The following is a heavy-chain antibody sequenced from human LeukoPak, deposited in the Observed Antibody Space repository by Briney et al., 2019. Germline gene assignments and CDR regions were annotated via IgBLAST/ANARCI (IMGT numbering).Heavy chain of an antibody. J-gene: IGHJ4*02. Sequence: GGSLRLSCAASGFTVSTNYMSWVRQAPGKGLEWVSVIYSGGSTYYVDSVKGRFTISRDNSKNTLYLQMNGLKAEDTAVYYCVREGYSSGWFRNWGQGTLVSVSS. CDR2: IYSGGST. V-gene: IGHV3-53*01. CDR1: GFTVSTNY. D-gene: IGHD6-19*01. CDR3: VREGYSSGWFRN.